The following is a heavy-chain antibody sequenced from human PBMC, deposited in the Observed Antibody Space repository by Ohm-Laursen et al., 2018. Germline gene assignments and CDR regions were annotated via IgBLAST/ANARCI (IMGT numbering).Heavy chain of an antibody. Sequence: SLRLSCAASGFTFDDYAMHWVRQAPGKGLEWVSGISWNSGSIGYADSVKGRFTISRDNAKNSLYLQMNSLRAEDTAVYYCASQSYYYGMNIWGQGTTVTVSS. CDR3: ASQSYYYGMNI. J-gene: IGHJ6*02. V-gene: IGHV3-9*01. CDR2: ISWNSGSI. CDR1: GFTFDDYA.